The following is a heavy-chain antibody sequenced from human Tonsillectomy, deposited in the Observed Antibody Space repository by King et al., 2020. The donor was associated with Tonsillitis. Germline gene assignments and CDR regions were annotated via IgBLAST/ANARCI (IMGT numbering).Heavy chain of an antibody. D-gene: IGHD4-17*01. V-gene: IGHV1-46*03. Sequence: VQLVESGAEVKKPGASVKVSCKASGYTFTSYYIHWLRQAPGQGLEGMGIINPTGGSTTYAQKFQGRVTMTRDTSTSTVYMELSSLRSEDTAVYYCVRGPKDYGDYWYFDLWGRGTLVTVSS. CDR3: VRGPKDYGDYWYFDL. J-gene: IGHJ2*01. CDR1: GYTFTSYY. CDR2: INPTGGST.